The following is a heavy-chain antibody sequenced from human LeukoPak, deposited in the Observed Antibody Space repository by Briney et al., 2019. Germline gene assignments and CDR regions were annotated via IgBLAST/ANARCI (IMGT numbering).Heavy chain of an antibody. D-gene: IGHD4-4*01. J-gene: IGHJ5*02. Sequence: PSETLSLTCAVYGGSFSGYYWSWIRQPPGKGLEWIGEINHSGSTNYNPSLKSRVTISVDTSKNQFSLKLSSVTAADTAVYYCARDAPTVTTGAWGQGTLVTVSS. V-gene: IGHV4-34*01. CDR2: INHSGST. CDR1: GGSFSGYY. CDR3: ARDAPTVTTGA.